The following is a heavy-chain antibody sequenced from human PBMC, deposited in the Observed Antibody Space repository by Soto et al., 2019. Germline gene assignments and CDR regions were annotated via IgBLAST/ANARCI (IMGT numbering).Heavy chain of an antibody. J-gene: IGHJ4*02. CDR1: GFTFSDYY. D-gene: IGHD2-15*01. Sequence: QVQLVESGGGLVKPGGSLRLSCAASGFTFSDYYMSWIRQAPGKGLEWVSYISSSSSYTNYADSVKGRFTISRDNAKNSLYLQMNSLRAEDTAVYYCARDLGYCSGGSCSRVLDYWGQGTLVTVSS. CDR3: ARDLGYCSGGSCSRVLDY. V-gene: IGHV3-11*06. CDR2: ISSSSSYT.